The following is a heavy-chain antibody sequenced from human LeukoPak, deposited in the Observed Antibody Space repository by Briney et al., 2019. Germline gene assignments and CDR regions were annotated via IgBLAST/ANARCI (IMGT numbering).Heavy chain of an antibody. CDR2: IKYDGSEI. D-gene: IGHD2-2*02. V-gene: IGHV3-7*01. CDR1: GFPFSNYW. CDR3: ARLGYQLLYGLKSQYFQH. J-gene: IGHJ1*01. Sequence: PGGSLRLSCAASGFPFSNYWMTWVRQAPGKGLEWVEWVANIKYDGSEIYYIDSVKGRFTISRDNAKNSLYLQMNSLRAEDTAVYYCARLGYQLLYGLKSQYFQHWGQGTLVTVSS.